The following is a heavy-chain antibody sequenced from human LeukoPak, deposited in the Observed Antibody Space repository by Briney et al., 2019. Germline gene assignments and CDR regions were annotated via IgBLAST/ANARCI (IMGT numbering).Heavy chain of an antibody. J-gene: IGHJ5*02. Sequence: GGSLRLSCAASGFTFSSEWMHWVRQAPGRGLVWISHIDGNGRTTNYGDSVRGRFTVSRDNAKNTLYLQMNSLRAEDTAVYYCARDVPRTSGPWGQGTLVTVSA. V-gene: IGHV3-74*01. CDR2: IDGNGRTT. CDR3: ARDVPRTSGP. D-gene: IGHD3-10*01. CDR1: GFTFSSEW.